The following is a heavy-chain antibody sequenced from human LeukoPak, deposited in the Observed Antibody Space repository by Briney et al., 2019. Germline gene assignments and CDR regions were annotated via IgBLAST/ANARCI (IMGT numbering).Heavy chain of an antibody. CDR2: INPNSGGT. Sequence: ASVKVSCKASGYTFTGYYMHWERQAPGQGLEWMGWINPNSGGTNYAQKFQGRVTMTRDTSISTAYMELSRLRSDDTAVYYCARVNKLLLSGFDYWGRGTLVTVSS. V-gene: IGHV1-2*02. CDR1: GYTFTGYY. CDR3: ARVNKLLLSGFDY. D-gene: IGHD5-18*01. J-gene: IGHJ4*02.